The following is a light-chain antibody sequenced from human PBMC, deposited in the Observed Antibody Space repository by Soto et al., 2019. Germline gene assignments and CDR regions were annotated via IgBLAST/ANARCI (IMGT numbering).Light chain of an antibody. CDR3: SSYTSSRTLLV. CDR2: EVS. V-gene: IGLV2-14*01. CDR1: SSDVGGYNY. Sequence: QSVLTQPASVSGSPGQSITISCTGTSSDVGGYNYVSWYQQHPGKAPKLMIYEVSNRPPGVSNRFSGSKSGNTASLTISGLQDEDEADYYCSSYTSSRTLLVFGTGTKVTVL. J-gene: IGLJ1*01.